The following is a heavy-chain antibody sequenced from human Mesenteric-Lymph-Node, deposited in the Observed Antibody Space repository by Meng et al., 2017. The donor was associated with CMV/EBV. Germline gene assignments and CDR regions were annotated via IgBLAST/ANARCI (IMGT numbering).Heavy chain of an antibody. Sequence: GESLKISCAASGFTFSSYWTHWVRQVPGKGLEWVSRINSDESSTSYADSVKGRFTISRDNAKNTLYLQMNSLRAEDTAVYYCARDHRRDYWGQGTLVTVSS. CDR2: INSDESST. CDR1: GFTFSSYW. CDR3: ARDHRRDY. V-gene: IGHV3-74*01. J-gene: IGHJ4*02.